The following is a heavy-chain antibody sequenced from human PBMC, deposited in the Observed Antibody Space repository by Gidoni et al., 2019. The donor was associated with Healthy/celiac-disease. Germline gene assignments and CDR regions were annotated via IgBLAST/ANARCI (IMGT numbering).Heavy chain of an antibody. Sequence: QVQLVQSGAEVKKPGSSVKLSCKASGGTFSSYAISWVRQAPGQGLEWMGGIIPIFGTANYAQKFQGRVTITADKSTSTAYMELSSLRSEDTVVYYCARYYDSSGYYWDDAFDIWGQGTMVTVSS. CDR3: ARYYDSSGYYWDDAFDI. D-gene: IGHD3-22*01. V-gene: IGHV1-69*06. J-gene: IGHJ3*02. CDR1: GGTFSSYA. CDR2: IIPIFGTA.